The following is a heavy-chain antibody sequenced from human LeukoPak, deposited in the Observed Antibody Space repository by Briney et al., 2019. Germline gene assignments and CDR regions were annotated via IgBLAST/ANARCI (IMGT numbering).Heavy chain of an antibody. J-gene: IGHJ4*02. CDR3: AKVGGGADFWSGYYSDY. D-gene: IGHD3-3*01. Sequence: GGSLRLSCAASGFTFDDYGMSWVRQAPGKGLEWVSAISGSGGSTYYADSVKGRFTISRDNSKNTLYLQMNSLRPEDTAVYYCAKVGGGADFWSGYYSDYWGQGTLVTVSS. V-gene: IGHV3-23*01. CDR2: ISGSGGST. CDR1: GFTFDDYG.